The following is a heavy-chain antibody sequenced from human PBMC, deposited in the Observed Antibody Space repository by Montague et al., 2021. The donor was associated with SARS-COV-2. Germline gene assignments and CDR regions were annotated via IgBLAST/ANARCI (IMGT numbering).Heavy chain of an antibody. J-gene: IGHJ5*02. CDR3: ERDLHDTSGSTYLTPFRCEP. D-gene: IGHD3-22*01. Sequence: TLSLTCTVAGDSINSGDHDWIWIRQVPGQGLNWIGYTYSSGSTNYNPSLKSRVTISADTTKNQFSLKLSSVTAADTAVYYCERDLHDTSGSTYLTPFRCEPWGQGTLVTVSS. CDR1: GDSINSGDHD. V-gene: IGHV4-31*03. CDR2: TYSSGST.